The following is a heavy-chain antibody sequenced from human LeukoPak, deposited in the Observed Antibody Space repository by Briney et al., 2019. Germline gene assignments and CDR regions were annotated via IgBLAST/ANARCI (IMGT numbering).Heavy chain of an antibody. Sequence: SVKVSCKASGGTFSSYAISWVRQAPGQGLEWMGGIIPIFGTANYAQKFQGRVTITADKSTSTAYMELSSLRSEDTAVYYCASSVLGTTVVTRFDYWGQGTLVTVSS. V-gene: IGHV1-69*06. CDR1: GGTFSSYA. D-gene: IGHD4-23*01. J-gene: IGHJ4*02. CDR3: ASSVLGTTVVTRFDY. CDR2: IIPIFGTA.